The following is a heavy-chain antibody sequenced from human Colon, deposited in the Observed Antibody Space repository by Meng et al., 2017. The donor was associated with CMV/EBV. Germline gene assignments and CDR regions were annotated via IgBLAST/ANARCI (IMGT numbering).Heavy chain of an antibody. J-gene: IGHJ4*02. V-gene: IGHV4-30-2*01. Sequence: AGGSISSGDNPWTWIRQPPGKGLEWIGYIYYSGSSYDNPSLKSRVSISIDGSKNQFSLNLNSVTDADTAVYFCGRVAVAGTRTDVDYWGQGTLVTVSS. CDR1: GGSISSGDNP. CDR2: IYYSGSS. D-gene: IGHD6-19*01. CDR3: GRVAVAGTRTDVDY.